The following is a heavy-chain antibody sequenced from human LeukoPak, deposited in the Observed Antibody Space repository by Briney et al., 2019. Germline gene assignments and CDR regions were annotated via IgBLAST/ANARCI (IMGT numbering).Heavy chain of an antibody. D-gene: IGHD1-14*01. Sequence: PSETLSLTCAVSGDSISSSSSYWGWIRQPPGKGLEWFGSIYSSGNTYYNPSLKSRVTISVDTSKNQFSLKLSSVTAADTAVYYCARHRWTGTFNFDYRVQRTLVAVSS. CDR1: GDSISSSSSY. V-gene: IGHV4-39*01. J-gene: IGHJ4*02. CDR3: ARHRWTGTFNFDY. CDR2: IYSSGNT.